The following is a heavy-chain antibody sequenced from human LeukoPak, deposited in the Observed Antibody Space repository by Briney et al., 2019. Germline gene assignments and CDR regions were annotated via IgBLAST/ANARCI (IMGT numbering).Heavy chain of an antibody. V-gene: IGHV3-23*01. CDR1: GFTFSSYA. CDR3: AKDNRYDYDFWSGYSSAYNWFDP. D-gene: IGHD3-3*01. Sequence: GGSLRLSCAASGFTFSSYAMSWVRQAPGKGLEWVSAISGSGGSTYYADSVKGRFTISRDNSKNTLYLQMNSLRAEDTAVYYCAKDNRYDYDFWSGYSSAYNWFDPWGQGTLVTVSS. J-gene: IGHJ5*02. CDR2: ISGSGGST.